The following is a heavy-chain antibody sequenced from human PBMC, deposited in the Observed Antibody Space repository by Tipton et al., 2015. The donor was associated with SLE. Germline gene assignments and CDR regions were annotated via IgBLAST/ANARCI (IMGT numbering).Heavy chain of an antibody. CDR3: ARALTNWGQVYYFDY. D-gene: IGHD7-27*01. CDR1: DDSISSYY. V-gene: IGHV4-59*01. Sequence: SLTCTISDDSISSYYWSWIRQPPGKELEWIGDLYYSGSTNYNPSLKSRVTTSGDTSKNQFSLKVTSVTAADTAIYYCARALTNWGQVYYFDYWGQGTMVTVSS. J-gene: IGHJ4*02. CDR2: LYYSGST.